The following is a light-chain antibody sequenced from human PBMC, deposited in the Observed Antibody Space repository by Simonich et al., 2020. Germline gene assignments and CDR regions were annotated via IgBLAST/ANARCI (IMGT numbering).Light chain of an antibody. CDR3: QQYNSYSRT. J-gene: IGKJ1*01. CDR2: AAS. V-gene: IGKV1-9*01. CDR1: QGISSD. Sequence: IQLTQSQSFLSASVGNSVTITCRASQGISSDLALYQQKPRKDPKLLSYAASTLQSVVPSRFSGSGSGTEFTLTISSLQPEDFATYYCQQYNSYSRTFGQGTKVEIK.